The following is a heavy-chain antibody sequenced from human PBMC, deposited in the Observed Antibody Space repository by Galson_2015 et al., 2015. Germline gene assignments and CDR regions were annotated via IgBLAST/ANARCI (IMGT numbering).Heavy chain of an antibody. CDR3: ASGSYLSYYGMDV. J-gene: IGHJ6*02. V-gene: IGHV3-48*02. CDR1: GFTFSSYS. D-gene: IGHD1-26*01. Sequence: SLRLSCAASGFTFSSYSMNWVRQAPGKGLEWVSYISSSSSTIYYADSVKGRFTISRDNAKNSLYRQMNSLRDEDTAVYYCASGSYLSYYGMDVWGQGTTVTVSS. CDR2: ISSSSSTI.